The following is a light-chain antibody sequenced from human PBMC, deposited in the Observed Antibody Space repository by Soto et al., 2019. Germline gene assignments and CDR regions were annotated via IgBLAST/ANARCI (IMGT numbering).Light chain of an antibody. V-gene: IGKV3-20*01. Sequence: EIVLTQSPGTLSLSPGERATLSCRASQSVSSSFLAWYQQKPGQAPRHLVYGASSRAPRIPERFSGSGSGTDFTLTISRLEPEDFAVYYCQQYGSSPQTFVHGTKVEIK. CDR3: QQYGSSPQT. CDR1: QSVSSSF. J-gene: IGKJ1*01. CDR2: GAS.